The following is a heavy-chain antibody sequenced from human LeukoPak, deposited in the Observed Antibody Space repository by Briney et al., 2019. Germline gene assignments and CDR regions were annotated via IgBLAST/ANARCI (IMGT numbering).Heavy chain of an antibody. CDR2: ISGSGGST. D-gene: IGHD2-15*01. V-gene: IGHV3-23*01. CDR1: GFTFSSYA. J-gene: IGHJ4*02. CDR3: AKDKRAYCSGGSCYYFDY. Sequence: GGSLRLSCAASGFTFSSYAMSWVRQAPGKGLEWVSAISGSGGSTYYADSVKGRFTISRDNSKNTLYLQMNRLRAEDTAVYYCAKDKRAYCSGGSCYYFDYWGQGTLVTVSS.